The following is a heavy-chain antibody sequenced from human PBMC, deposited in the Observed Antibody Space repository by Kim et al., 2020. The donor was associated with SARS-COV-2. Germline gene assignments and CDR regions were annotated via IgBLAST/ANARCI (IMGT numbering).Heavy chain of an antibody. CDR1: GYSISSGYY. CDR2: IYHSGST. Sequence: SETLSLTCTVSGYSISSGYYWGWIRQPPGKGLEWIGSIYHSGSTYYNPSLKSRVTISVDTSKNQFSLKLSSVTAADTAVYYCARWETDILTGPVGEYFQHWGQGTLVTVSS. CDR3: ARWETDILTGPVGEYFQH. V-gene: IGHV4-38-2*02. D-gene: IGHD3-9*01. J-gene: IGHJ1*01.